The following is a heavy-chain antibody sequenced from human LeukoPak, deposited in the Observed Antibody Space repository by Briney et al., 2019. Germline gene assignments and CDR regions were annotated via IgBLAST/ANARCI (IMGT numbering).Heavy chain of an antibody. V-gene: IGHV4-34*01. CDR3: ASRVLASSDFDY. CDR1: GGSFSDYY. J-gene: IGHJ4*02. D-gene: IGHD2-8*02. CDR2: INHSGST. Sequence: SETLSLTCAVYGGSFSDYYWSWIRQPPGKGLEWIGEINHSGSTNYNPSLKSRVTMSVDTPKNQFSLKLSSVTAADTAVYYCASRVLASSDFDYWGQGTLVTVSS.